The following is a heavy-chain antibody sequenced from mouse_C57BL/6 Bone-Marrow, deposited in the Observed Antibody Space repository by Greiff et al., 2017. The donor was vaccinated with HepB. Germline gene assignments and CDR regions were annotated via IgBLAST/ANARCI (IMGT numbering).Heavy chain of an antibody. D-gene: IGHD1-1*01. CDR1: GFNINDYY. CDR3: TTLRWDWYVEG. V-gene: IGHV14-4*01. J-gene: IGHJ1*03. Sequence: EVQLQQSGAELVRPGASVKLSCTASGFNINDYYMHWVKQRPEQGLEWIGWIDPENGDTDYASKFQGKATITADTSSNTAYLQLSSLTSEDTAVYYCTTLRWDWYVEGWGTGTTVTVSS. CDR2: IDPENGDT.